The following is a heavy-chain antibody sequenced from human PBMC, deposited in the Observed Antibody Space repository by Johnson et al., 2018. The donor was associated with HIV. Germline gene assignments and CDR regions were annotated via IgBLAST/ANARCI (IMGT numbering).Heavy chain of an antibody. CDR3: VRDADDAFDV. V-gene: IGHV3-23*04. Sequence: VQVVESGGGSVQPGGSLRLSCAASGFTFSSYAMSWVRQAPGKGLEWVSAIIGSGGSTYYADSVKGRFTISRDNAENTLYLQMNSLRVEDTAVYYCVRDADDAFDVWGQGTMVTVSS. CDR2: IIGSGGST. J-gene: IGHJ3*01. CDR1: GFTFSSYA.